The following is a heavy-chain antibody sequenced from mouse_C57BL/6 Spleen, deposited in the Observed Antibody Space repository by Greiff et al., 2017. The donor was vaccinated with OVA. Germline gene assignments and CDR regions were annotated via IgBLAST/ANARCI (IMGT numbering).Heavy chain of an antibody. CDR2: INYDGSST. CDR1: GFTFSDYY. J-gene: IGHJ1*03. D-gene: IGHD1-1*01. CDR3: ASVYYYGSSYDWYFDV. V-gene: IGHV5-16*01. Sequence: VQLKESEGGLVQPGSSMKLSCTASGFTFSDYYMAWVRQVPEKGLEWVANINYDGSSTYYLDSLKSRFIISRDNAKNILYLQMSSLKSEDTATYYCASVYYYGSSYDWYFDVWGTGTTVTVSS.